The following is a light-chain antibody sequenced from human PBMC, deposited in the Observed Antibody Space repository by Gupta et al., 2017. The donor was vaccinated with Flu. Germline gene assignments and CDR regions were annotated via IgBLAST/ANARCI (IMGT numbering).Light chain of an antibody. J-gene: IGKJ2*01. CDR3: QQDNSFPSI. CDR1: QGISSW. Sequence: IHMTQSPSSVSASVRDRVTITCRASQGISSWLASYHQKPGKAPTLLLYAASSAQSGVPSRFSGSGSATAFTLTISSLQPADFATYYCQQDNSFPSIFGQGTKLEIK. V-gene: IGKV1-12*02. CDR2: AAS.